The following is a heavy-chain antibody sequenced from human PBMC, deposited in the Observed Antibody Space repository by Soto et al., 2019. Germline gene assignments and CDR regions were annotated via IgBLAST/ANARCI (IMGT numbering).Heavy chain of an antibody. CDR2: INPNSGDT. CDR1: GYTFTDYY. CDR3: ARELNGPYGDSGDFDY. V-gene: IGHV1-2*02. D-gene: IGHD4-17*01. J-gene: IGHJ4*02. Sequence: ASVKVSCKASGYTFTDYYIHWVRQAPGQGLEWMGWINPNSGDTNYAQKFQGRVTMTRDTSISTVYMDLSRLTSDDAAVYYWARELNGPYGDSGDFDYWGQATLVTVSS.